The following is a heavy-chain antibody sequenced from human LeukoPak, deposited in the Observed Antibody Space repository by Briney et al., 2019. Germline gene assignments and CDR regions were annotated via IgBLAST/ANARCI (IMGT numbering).Heavy chain of an antibody. V-gene: IGHV4-4*07. D-gene: IGHD3-10*01. Sequence: SETLSLTCTVSGGSISSYYWSWIRQPAGKGLEWIGRIYTSGSTNYNPSLKSRVTMSVDTSKNQFSLKLSSVTAADTAVYYCARDPSNGAFYYYYGMDVWGQGTTVTVSS. CDR3: ARDPSNGAFYYYYGMDV. CDR2: IYTSGST. CDR1: GGSISSYY. J-gene: IGHJ6*02.